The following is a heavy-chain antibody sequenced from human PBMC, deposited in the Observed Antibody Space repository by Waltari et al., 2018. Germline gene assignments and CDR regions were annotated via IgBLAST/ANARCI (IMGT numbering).Heavy chain of an antibody. Sequence: QVQLEESGPGVVKPSGTLSLTCSVSGDSVSSSYWWSWVREFPGEGLEWIGQIHGSGRTNYNPSLESRVSVSMDTSKTQLSLKVTSATAADAAIYYCARDRGRGLYLDSWGQGILVIVSP. V-gene: IGHV4-4*02. CDR3: ARDRGRGLYLDS. D-gene: IGHD2-15*01. CDR2: IHGSGRT. CDR1: GDSVSSSYW. J-gene: IGHJ4*02.